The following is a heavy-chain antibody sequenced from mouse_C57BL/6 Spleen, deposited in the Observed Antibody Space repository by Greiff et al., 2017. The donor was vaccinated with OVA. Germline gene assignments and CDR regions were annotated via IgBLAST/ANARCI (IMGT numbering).Heavy chain of an antibody. CDR2: IYPSTGDT. CDR3: ARELTGTTWFAY. Sequence: VQLQQPGTELVKPGASVKLSCKASGYTFTSYWMHWVKQRPGQGLEWIGNIYPSTGDTNYNEKFKSKATLTVDKSSSTAYMQLSSLTSEDSAVYDCARELTGTTWFAYWGQGALVTVSA. J-gene: IGHJ3*01. D-gene: IGHD4-1*01. V-gene: IGHV1-53*01. CDR1: GYTFTSYW.